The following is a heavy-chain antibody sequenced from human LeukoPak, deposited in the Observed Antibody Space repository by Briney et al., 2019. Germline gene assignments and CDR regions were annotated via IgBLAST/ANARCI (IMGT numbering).Heavy chain of an antibody. CDR2: ISGDGGST. D-gene: IGHD3-22*01. Sequence: GGSLRLSCAASGFTFDDYAMHWVRRAPGKGLEWVSLISGDGGSTYYADSVKGRFTISRDNSKNSLYLQMNSLRTEDTALYYCAKDASRGSSGYFSDAFDIWGQGTMVTVSS. J-gene: IGHJ3*02. CDR1: GFTFDDYA. CDR3: AKDASRGSSGYFSDAFDI. V-gene: IGHV3-43*02.